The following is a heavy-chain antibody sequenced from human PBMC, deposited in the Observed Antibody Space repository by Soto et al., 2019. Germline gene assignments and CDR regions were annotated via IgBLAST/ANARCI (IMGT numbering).Heavy chain of an antibody. V-gene: IGHV4-30-2*01. CDR2: VLDSEST. Sequence: SETLSLTCVVTRGSVDSGGYSWTWIRQPPGKALEWIGFVLDSESTYYNPSLKGRVTISVEKSKNQFSLTLTSATAADTAVYYCARERRYCSGGTCSGGLDVWGQGTTVTVSS. CDR3: ARERRYCSGGTCSGGLDV. CDR1: RGSVDSGGYS. J-gene: IGHJ6*02. D-gene: IGHD2-15*01.